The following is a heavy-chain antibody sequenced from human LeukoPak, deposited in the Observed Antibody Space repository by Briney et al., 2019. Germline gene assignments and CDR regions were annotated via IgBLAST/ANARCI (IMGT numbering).Heavy chain of an antibody. CDR2: IDDSGST. CDR3: ARDWLNYSGSPH. CDR1: GGSISSSNW. D-gene: IGHD1-26*01. V-gene: IGHV4-4*02. Sequence: TSGTLSLTCAVSGGSISSSNWWSWVSQPPGKGLEWIGAIDDSGSTNYNPSLKSRVTISVDKSKTQFPLKLSSVTAADTAVYYCARDWLNYSGSPHWGPGTLVTVSS. J-gene: IGHJ4*02.